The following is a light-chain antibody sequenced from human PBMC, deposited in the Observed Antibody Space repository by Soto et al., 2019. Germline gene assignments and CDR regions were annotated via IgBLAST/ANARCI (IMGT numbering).Light chain of an antibody. Sequence: QSVLTQPPSASGTPGQRVTISCSGTSSNIGRNTVSWFQQFPGTAPKLLISGDTQRPSGVPDRFSGSKSGTSASLAISGLQSEDEADYYCEAWDDSLNGGYVFGTGTKVTVL. CDR3: EAWDDSLNGGYV. J-gene: IGLJ1*01. CDR1: SSNIGRNT. V-gene: IGLV1-44*01. CDR2: GDT.